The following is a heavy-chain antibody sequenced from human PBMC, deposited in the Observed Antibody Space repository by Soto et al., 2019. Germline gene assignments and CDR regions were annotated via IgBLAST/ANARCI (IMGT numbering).Heavy chain of an antibody. J-gene: IGHJ4*02. Sequence: EVQLVESGGGLVQPGGSLRLSCAASGFTFSSYWMHWVRQAPGKGLVWVSRMNSDGRSTNYADSVKGRFTISRDNAKNTLYLQMNSLRAEDTAVYYCARVGVSSSWGYFDYWGQGTLVTVSS. V-gene: IGHV3-74*01. CDR3: ARVGVSSSWGYFDY. D-gene: IGHD6-13*01. CDR2: MNSDGRST. CDR1: GFTFSSYW.